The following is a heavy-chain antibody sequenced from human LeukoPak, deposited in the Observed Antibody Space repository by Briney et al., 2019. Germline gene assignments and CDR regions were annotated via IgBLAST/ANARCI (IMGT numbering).Heavy chain of an antibody. CDR1: GGSISSYY. D-gene: IGHD6-19*01. Sequence: SETLSLTCTVSGGSISSYYWSWIRQPAGKGLEWIGRIYTSGNTNYNPSLKSRVTMSVDTSKNQFSLKLSSVTAADTAVYYCARDIGVAVVGDNWFDPWGQGTLVTVSS. CDR3: ARDIGVAVVGDNWFDP. CDR2: IYTSGNT. V-gene: IGHV4-4*07. J-gene: IGHJ5*02.